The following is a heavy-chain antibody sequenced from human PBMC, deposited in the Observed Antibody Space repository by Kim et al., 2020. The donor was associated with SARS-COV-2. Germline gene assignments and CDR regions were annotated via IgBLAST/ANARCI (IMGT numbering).Heavy chain of an antibody. Sequence: GGSLRLSCAASGFIFSNAWMNWVRQAPGKGLDWVGRIKSITNGATTDYAAPVKGRFTISRDDSKNTLYLQMNSLKTEDTAVYYCTRDLDFQHWGQGTLVTVSS. CDR2: IKSITNGATT. CDR1: GFIFSNAW. J-gene: IGHJ1*01. CDR3: TRDLDFQH. V-gene: IGHV3-15*01.